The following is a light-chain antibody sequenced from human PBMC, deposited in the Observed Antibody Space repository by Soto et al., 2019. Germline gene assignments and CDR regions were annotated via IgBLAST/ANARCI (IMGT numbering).Light chain of an antibody. Sequence: DIQLTQSPSFLSASMGDRVTFTCQASQNISSYLNWYQQKAGKAPKLLIYAASTLQSGVPSRFSGSGSGTDCTPTISLLQAEDVTTYYCQQADSFPLTFGGGTKVDNK. CDR2: AAS. CDR3: QQADSFPLT. CDR1: QNISSY. J-gene: IGKJ4*01. V-gene: IGKV1-39*01.